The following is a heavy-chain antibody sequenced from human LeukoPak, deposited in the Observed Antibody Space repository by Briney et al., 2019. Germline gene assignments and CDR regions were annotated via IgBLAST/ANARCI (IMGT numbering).Heavy chain of an antibody. D-gene: IGHD6-6*01. V-gene: IGHV4-38-2*02. CDR2: IYHSGST. J-gene: IGHJ4*02. CDR1: GYSISSGYY. CDR3: ARSFSSSSDY. Sequence: SETLSLTCTVSGYSISSGYYWGWIRQPPGKGLEWIGSIYHSGSTNYNPSLKSRVTISVDKSKNQFSLKLSSVTAADTAVYYCARSFSSSSDYWGQGTLVTVSS.